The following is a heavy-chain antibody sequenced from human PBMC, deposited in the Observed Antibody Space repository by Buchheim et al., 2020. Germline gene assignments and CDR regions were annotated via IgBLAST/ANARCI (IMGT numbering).Heavy chain of an antibody. D-gene: IGHD3-16*01. CDR1: GFTFSSYD. Sequence: EVQLVESGGGLVQPGGSLRLSCAASGFTFSSYDMNCVRQGTEKGLEWVSAISTAGDTYYLGSVKGRFTISRQNAKHSLYLLMNSLRDGDTAVYYCVRDGGPWGQG. CDR3: VRDGGP. CDR2: ISTAGDT. J-gene: IGHJ5*02. V-gene: IGHV3-13*01.